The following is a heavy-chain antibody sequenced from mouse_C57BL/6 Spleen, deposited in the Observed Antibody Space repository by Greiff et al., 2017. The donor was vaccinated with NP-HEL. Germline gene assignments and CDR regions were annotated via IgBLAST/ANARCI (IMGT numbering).Heavy chain of an antibody. CDR1: GYTFTSYW. V-gene: IGHV1-69*01. CDR3: ARSTVVATGDY. D-gene: IGHD1-1*01. J-gene: IGHJ2*01. CDR2: IDPSDSYT. Sequence: VKLQQPGAELVMPGASVKLSCKASGYTFTSYWMHWVKQRPGQGLEWIGEIDPSDSYTNYNQKFKGKSTLTVDKSSSTAYMQLSSLTSEDSAVYYCARSTVVATGDYWGQGTTLTVSS.